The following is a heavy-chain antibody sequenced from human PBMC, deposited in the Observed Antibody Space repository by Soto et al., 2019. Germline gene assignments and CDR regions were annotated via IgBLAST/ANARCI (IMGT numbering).Heavy chain of an antibody. D-gene: IGHD3-3*01. Sequence: SGPTLVKPTQTLTLTCTFSGFSLSTSGVGVGWIRQPPGKALEWLALIYWDDDKRYSPSLKSRLTITKDTSKNQVVLTMTNMDPVDTATYYCAHSAGPEHYSFGVVITDALNWFDPWGQGTLVTVSS. V-gene: IGHV2-5*02. CDR1: GFSLSTSGVG. J-gene: IGHJ5*02. CDR2: IYWDDDK. CDR3: AHSAGPEHYSFGVVITDALNWFDP.